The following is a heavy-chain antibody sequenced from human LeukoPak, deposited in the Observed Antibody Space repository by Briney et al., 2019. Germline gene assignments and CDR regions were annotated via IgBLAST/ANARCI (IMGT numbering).Heavy chain of an antibody. V-gene: IGHV4-4*07. Sequence: SETLSLTCTVSGGSINSYYWSWIRQPAGKGLEWIGRIYTSGSTNYNPSLKSRVTMSVDTSKNQFSLKLSSVTAADTAVYYCARLLYCSGGSCYGGSWFDPWGQGTLVTVSS. CDR3: ARLLYCSGGSCYGGSWFDP. CDR1: GGSINSYY. D-gene: IGHD2-15*01. CDR2: IYTSGST. J-gene: IGHJ5*02.